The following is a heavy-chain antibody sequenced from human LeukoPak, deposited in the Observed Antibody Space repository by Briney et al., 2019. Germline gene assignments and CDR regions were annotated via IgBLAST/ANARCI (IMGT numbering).Heavy chain of an antibody. CDR1: GFTFSSYA. D-gene: IGHD3-22*01. CDR3: AKVGITMIVVVTYYFDY. Sequence: GGSLRLSCAASGFTFSSYAMSWVRQAPGKGLEWVSAISGSGGSTYYADSVKGRLTISRDNSKNTLYLQMNSLRAEDTAVYYCAKVGITMIVVVTYYFDYWGQGTLVTVSS. V-gene: IGHV3-23*01. J-gene: IGHJ4*02. CDR2: ISGSGGST.